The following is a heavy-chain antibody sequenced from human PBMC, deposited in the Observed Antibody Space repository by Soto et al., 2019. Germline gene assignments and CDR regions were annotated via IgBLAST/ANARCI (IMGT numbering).Heavy chain of an antibody. CDR3: ARDRVGGYDSNMDV. J-gene: IGHJ6*03. D-gene: IGHD5-12*01. Sequence: GXSVKVSCKASGCTFTRYGISWVRQAPGQGLEWMGWISAXNGNTXYTQQPQGTVXXTTDTSTXXDYTELRSLRSDDTAVYYCARDRVGGYDSNMDVWGKETTVTVSS. CDR1: GCTFTRYG. V-gene: IGHV1-18*01. CDR2: ISAXNGNT.